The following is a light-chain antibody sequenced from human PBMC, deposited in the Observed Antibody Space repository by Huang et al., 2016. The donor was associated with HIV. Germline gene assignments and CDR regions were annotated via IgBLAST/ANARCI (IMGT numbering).Light chain of an antibody. CDR2: KAS. CDR1: QSLSGW. J-gene: IGKJ2*01. CDR3: QQLHNSPYT. V-gene: IGKV1-5*03. Sequence: DIQMTQSPSTLSASIGDRLTITCRASQSLSGWLAWYQQRPGNAPNLLISKASRLQSGVPPRFSGSGSGTDFILTISSLQPDDFATYYCQQLHNSPYTFGQGTKLEIK.